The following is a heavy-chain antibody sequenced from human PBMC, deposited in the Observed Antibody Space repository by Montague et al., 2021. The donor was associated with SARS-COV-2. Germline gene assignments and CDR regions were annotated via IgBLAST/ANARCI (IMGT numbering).Heavy chain of an antibody. CDR3: ARGLQRVVPGALGVGPYYYYYYMDV. D-gene: IGHD2-2*01. Sequence: SETLSLTCAVYGGSFSGYYWSWIRQPPGKGPEWIGEVNHSGSTNYNPSLKSRVTISVDTSKNQFSLKLSSVTAADTAVYYCARGLQRVVPGALGVGPYYYYYYMDVWGKGTTVTVSS. J-gene: IGHJ6*03. CDR2: VNHSGST. CDR1: GGSFSGYY. V-gene: IGHV4-34*01.